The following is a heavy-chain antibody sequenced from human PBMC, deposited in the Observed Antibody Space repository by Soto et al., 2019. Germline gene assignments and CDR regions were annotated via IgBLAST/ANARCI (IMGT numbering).Heavy chain of an antibody. Sequence: SETLSLTCAVYGGSFSGYYWSWIRQPPGKGLEWIGEINHSGSTNYNPSLKSRVTISVDTSKNQFSLKLSSVTAADTAVYYCVRGVRRYSSSWPGIYYMDVWGKGTTVTVSS. J-gene: IGHJ6*03. CDR1: GGSFSGYY. CDR3: VRGVRRYSSSWPGIYYMDV. V-gene: IGHV4-34*01. CDR2: INHSGST. D-gene: IGHD6-13*01.